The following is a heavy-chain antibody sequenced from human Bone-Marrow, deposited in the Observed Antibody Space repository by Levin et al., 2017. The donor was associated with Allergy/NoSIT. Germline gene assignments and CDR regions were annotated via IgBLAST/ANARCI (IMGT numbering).Heavy chain of an antibody. Sequence: PGGSLRLSCEGSGFTVSNDHMSWVRQAPGKGLEWVSVIYSGGSTYYAESVKGRFTISRDSSKNTLYLQMDNLRTEDTAVYYCATAAGVLFTVFQFDFWGQGTLVTVSS. CDR2: IYSGGST. CDR1: GFTVSNDH. J-gene: IGHJ4*02. V-gene: IGHV3-53*01. D-gene: IGHD2-8*01. CDR3: ATAAGVLFTVFQFDF.